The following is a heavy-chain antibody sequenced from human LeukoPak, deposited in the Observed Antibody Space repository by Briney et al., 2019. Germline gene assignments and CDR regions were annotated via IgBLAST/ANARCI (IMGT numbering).Heavy chain of an antibody. D-gene: IGHD4-17*01. CDR3: ARDSLYGVVDY. J-gene: IGHJ4*02. CDR2: INPSGGST. CDR1: GYTFTSYY. Sequence: ASVKVSCKTSGYTFTSYYIHWVRQAPGQGLEWMGIINPSGGSTSYAQKSQGRVTMTRDTSTSTVYMYLGSLRSEDTAVYYCARDSLYGVVDYWGRGTLVTVSS. V-gene: IGHV1-46*01.